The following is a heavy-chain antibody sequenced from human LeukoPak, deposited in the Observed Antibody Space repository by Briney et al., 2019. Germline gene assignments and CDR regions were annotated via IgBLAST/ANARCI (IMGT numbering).Heavy chain of an antibody. CDR3: AREWWELPNYFDY. CDR1: GFTFSSYA. D-gene: IGHD1-26*01. Sequence: GRSLRLSCAASGFTFSSYAMHWVRQAPGKGLEWVAAISYDGSNKYYADSVKGRFTISRDNSKNTLYLQMNSLRAEDTAVYYCAREWWELPNYFDYWGQGTLVTVSS. J-gene: IGHJ4*02. CDR2: ISYDGSNK. V-gene: IGHV3-30-3*01.